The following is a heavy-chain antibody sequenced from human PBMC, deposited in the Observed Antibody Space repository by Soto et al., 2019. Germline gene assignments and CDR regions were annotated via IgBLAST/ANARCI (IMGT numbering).Heavy chain of an antibody. D-gene: IGHD5-18*01. CDR1: GGSIRSYY. Sequence: SETLSLTCTVSGGSIRSYYWTWIRQPPGKGLEWLGYIFYSWSTFYNPSLKSRVTISIHTSKSQFSLQLTSVTAADTAVYYCARGAADTAMVDSWGQGTLVTVSS. CDR2: IFYSWST. J-gene: IGHJ4*02. V-gene: IGHV4-59*01. CDR3: ARGAADTAMVDS.